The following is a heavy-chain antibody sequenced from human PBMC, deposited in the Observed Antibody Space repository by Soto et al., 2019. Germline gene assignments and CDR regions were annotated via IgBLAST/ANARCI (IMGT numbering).Heavy chain of an antibody. V-gene: IGHV4-59*02. J-gene: IGHJ4*02. CDR2: LSSSGST. CDR1: GASVSRYY. Sequence: QVQLQESGPGLVKPSETLSLTCTVSGASVSRYYVAWIRQSPGKGLEWIGFLSSSGSTNYNSSLKSRVTISVDTSKTQFSLRLSSVTAADTAVYYCARRVAAYYDFWGQGTRVTVSS. CDR3: ARRVAAYYDF. D-gene: IGHD6-19*01.